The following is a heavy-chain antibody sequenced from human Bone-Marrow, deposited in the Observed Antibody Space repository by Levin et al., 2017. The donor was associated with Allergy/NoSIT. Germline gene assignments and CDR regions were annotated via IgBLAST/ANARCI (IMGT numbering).Heavy chain of an antibody. CDR3: ARVLAPREYQLVYPPLYYYYGMDV. CDR2: IIPIFGTA. Sequence: SVKVSCKASGGTFSSYAISWVRQAPGQGLEWMGGIIPIFGTANYAQKFQGRVTITADKSTSTAYMELSSLRSEDTAVYYCARVLAPREYQLVYPPLYYYYGMDVWGQGTTVTVSS. D-gene: IGHD2-2*02. V-gene: IGHV1-69*06. CDR1: GGTFSSYA. J-gene: IGHJ6*02.